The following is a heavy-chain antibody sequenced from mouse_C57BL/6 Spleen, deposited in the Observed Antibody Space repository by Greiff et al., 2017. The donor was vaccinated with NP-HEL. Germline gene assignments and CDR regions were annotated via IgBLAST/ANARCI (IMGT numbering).Heavy chain of an antibody. CDR1: GFTFSDYG. CDR3: ARRNSGSGYWYFDV. Sequence: VQLKESGGGLVKPGGSLKLSCAASGFTFSDYGMHWVRQAPEKGLEWVAYISSGSSTIYYADTVKGRFTISRDNAKNTLFLQMTSLMSEDTAMYYCARRNSGSGYWYFDVWGTGTTVTVSS. CDR2: ISSGSSTI. V-gene: IGHV5-17*01. D-gene: IGHD1-1*01. J-gene: IGHJ1*03.